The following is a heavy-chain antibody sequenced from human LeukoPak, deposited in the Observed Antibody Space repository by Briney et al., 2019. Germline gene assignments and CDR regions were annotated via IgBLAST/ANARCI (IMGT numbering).Heavy chain of an antibody. D-gene: IGHD6-19*01. CDR2: IRSKAYGGTT. J-gene: IGHJ4*02. V-gene: IGHV3-49*04. CDR1: GFTFGDYA. Sequence: GGSLRLSCTASGFTFGDYAMSWVRQAPGKGLGWVGFIRSKAYGGTTEYAASVKGRFTISRDDSKSIAYLQMNSLKTEDTAVYYCTRDAQLYSSGWYDYWGQGTLVTVSS. CDR3: TRDAQLYSSGWYDY.